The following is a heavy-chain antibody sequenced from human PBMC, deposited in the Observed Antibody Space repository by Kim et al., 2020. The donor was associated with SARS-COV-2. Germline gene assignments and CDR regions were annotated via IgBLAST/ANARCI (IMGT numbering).Heavy chain of an antibody. Sequence: SETLSLTCTVSGGSISSYYWSWIRQPPGKGLEWIGYIYYSGSTNYNPSLKSRVTISVDTSKNQFSLKLSSVTAADTAVYYCARLLIAAAGKNWFDPWGQGTLVTVSS. CDR1: GGSISSYY. V-gene: IGHV4-59*08. J-gene: IGHJ5*02. D-gene: IGHD6-13*01. CDR2: IYYSGST. CDR3: ARLLIAAAGKNWFDP.